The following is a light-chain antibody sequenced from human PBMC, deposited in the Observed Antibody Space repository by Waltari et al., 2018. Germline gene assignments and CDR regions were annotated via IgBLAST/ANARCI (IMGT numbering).Light chain of an antibody. CDR1: QGISSY. J-gene: IGKJ4*01. Sequence: DIQMTQSPSSLSASVGDTVNITCRASQGISSYLNWFQQQPGKAPKLLIYAATTLQSGVPSRFSGSGSGTEFTITISNLQPEDFAAYSCLLHNSYPLTFGGGTKVEIK. CDR2: AAT. CDR3: LLHNSYPLT. V-gene: IGKV1-17*02.